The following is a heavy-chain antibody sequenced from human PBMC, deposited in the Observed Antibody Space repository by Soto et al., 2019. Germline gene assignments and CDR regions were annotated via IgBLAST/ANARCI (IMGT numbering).Heavy chain of an antibody. CDR2: IYYSGST. D-gene: IGHD3-16*01. V-gene: IGHV4-59*01. J-gene: IGHJ4*02. CDR3: ARIGGRSDYFDY. Sequence: SETLSLTCTVSGGSISSYYWSWIRQPPGKGLEWIGYIYYSGSTNYNPSLKSRVTISVDTSKNQFSLKLSSVTAADTAVYYCARIGGRSDYFDYWGQGTLVIVSS. CDR1: GGSISSYY.